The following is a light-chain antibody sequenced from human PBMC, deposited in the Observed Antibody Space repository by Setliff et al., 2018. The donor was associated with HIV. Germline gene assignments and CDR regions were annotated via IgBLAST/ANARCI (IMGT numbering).Light chain of an antibody. CDR3: QQSYSSPQT. J-gene: IGKJ1*01. Sequence: DIQMTQSPSSLSASVGDRVTITCRASQSISSYLNWYQQKPGKAPKVLIYAASSLQSGVPSRFRGSGSETDFTLTISSLQPEDFATYYCQQSYSSPQTFGQGTKV. CDR1: QSISSY. V-gene: IGKV1-39*01. CDR2: AAS.